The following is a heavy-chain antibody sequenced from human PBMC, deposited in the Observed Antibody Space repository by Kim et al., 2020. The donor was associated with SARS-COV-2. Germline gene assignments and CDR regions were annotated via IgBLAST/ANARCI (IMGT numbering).Heavy chain of an antibody. J-gene: IGHJ6*02. V-gene: IGHV4-59*01. CDR3: ARVWFGEFNYYYYGMDV. CDR2: IYYSGST. D-gene: IGHD3-10*01. CDR1: GGSISSYY. Sequence: SETLSLTCTVSGGSISSYYWSWIRQPPGKGLEWIGYIYYSGSTNYNPSLKSRVTISVDTSKNQFSLKLSSVTAADTAVYYCARVWFGEFNYYYYGMDVWGQGTTVTVSS.